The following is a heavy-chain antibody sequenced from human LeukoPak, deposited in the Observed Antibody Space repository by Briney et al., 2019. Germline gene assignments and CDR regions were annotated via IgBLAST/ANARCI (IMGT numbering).Heavy chain of an antibody. CDR2: ITNNGRST. V-gene: IGHV3-64D*06. J-gene: IGHJ4*02. Sequence: QPGGSLRLSCSASGFTFSAYAMYWVRQAPGKGLEYVSAITNNGRSTYYADSVKGRFTISRDNSKNTLYLQMSSLRAEDTAVYYCASTYSADSSGYYPFDYWGQGTLVTVPS. CDR1: GFTFSAYA. CDR3: ASTYSADSSGYYPFDY. D-gene: IGHD3-22*01.